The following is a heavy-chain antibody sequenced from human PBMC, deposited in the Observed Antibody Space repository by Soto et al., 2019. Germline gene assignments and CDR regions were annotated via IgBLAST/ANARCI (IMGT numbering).Heavy chain of an antibody. CDR1: GYTFTTYY. Sequence: QGHLVQSGAEVKKPGASVKVSCKASGYTFTTYYIHWMRQAPGQGLEWMGIFNPYTGGTRYEHKFQGRVTMTGDTSTSTGYMELSRLGSDDTAVYYGARLWGEIGTAFDSWGQGTLVTVSS. J-gene: IGHJ5*01. CDR2: FNPYTGGT. D-gene: IGHD1-1*01. CDR3: ARLWGEIGTAFDS. V-gene: IGHV1-46*01.